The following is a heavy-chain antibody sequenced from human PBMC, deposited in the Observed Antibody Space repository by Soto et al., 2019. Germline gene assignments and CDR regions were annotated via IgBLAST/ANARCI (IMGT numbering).Heavy chain of an antibody. D-gene: IGHD3-3*01. V-gene: IGHV3-48*01. CDR3: ARDWLRFLEWLSSPDAFDI. CDR2: ISSSSSTI. CDR1: GFTFSSYS. J-gene: IGHJ3*02. Sequence: PGGSLRLSCAASGFTFSSYSMNWVRQAPGKGLEWVSYISSSSSTIYYADSVKGRFTISRDNAKNSLYLQMNSLRAEDTAVYYCARDWLRFLEWLSSPDAFDIWGQGTMVTVSS.